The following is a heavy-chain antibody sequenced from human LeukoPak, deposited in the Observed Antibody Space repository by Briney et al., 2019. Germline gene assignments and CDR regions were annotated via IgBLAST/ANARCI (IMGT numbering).Heavy chain of an antibody. CDR1: GFIVSSSY. D-gene: IGHD6-19*01. J-gene: IGHJ1*01. CDR3: ARRTGAAPGEFFLH. V-gene: IGHV3-53*01. CDR2: IYSSGST. Sequence: PGGSLRLSCAGSGFIVSSSYTSWVRQAPGEGLEWVSAIYSSGSTDYADSVRGRFTIARDTSKNMVYLQMNSLTAEDTAIYYCARRTGAAPGEFFLHWGQGTLVTVSS.